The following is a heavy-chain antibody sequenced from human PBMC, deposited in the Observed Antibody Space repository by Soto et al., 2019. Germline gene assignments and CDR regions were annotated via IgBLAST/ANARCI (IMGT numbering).Heavy chain of an antibody. J-gene: IGHJ6*02. CDR1: GDTFKNCV. V-gene: IGHV1-69*01. CDR2: IIPLFGTT. D-gene: IGHD3-10*01. CDR3: AAELGFGKLSVV. Sequence: QVQVVQSGVEVRRPGSSVKVSCKASGDTFKNCVISWVRQAPGQGLEWMGGIIPLFGTTDFAQRFQGRLTITTDESTTTADMELSRLRSEDTATYYCAAELGFGKLSVVWGQGTTVSVSS.